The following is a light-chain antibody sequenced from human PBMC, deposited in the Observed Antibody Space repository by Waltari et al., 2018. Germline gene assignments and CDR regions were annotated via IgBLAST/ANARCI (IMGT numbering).Light chain of an antibody. Sequence: EIVMTQSPATLSVSPGEGATLSCRASQSISSNLAWSQQKPGQTPRLLLYGASTRAGGVPARFSGSASGTEFTLTISSLQSEDFAVYYCQQYHNWPPWTFGQGTKVEI. CDR2: GAS. V-gene: IGKV3-15*01. CDR3: QQYHNWPPWT. J-gene: IGKJ1*01. CDR1: QSISSN.